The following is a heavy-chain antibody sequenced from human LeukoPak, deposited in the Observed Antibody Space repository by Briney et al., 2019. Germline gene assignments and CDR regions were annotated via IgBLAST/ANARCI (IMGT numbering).Heavy chain of an antibody. D-gene: IGHD3-9*01. CDR3: AKDGPSNYDILTGYYPFSYGMDV. J-gene: IGHJ6*02. CDR2: ISWTSGSI. V-gene: IGHV3-9*01. CDR1: GLTFDDDA. Sequence: GGSLRLSCAASGLTFDDDAMHWGRQAPGKGLEWGSGISWTSGSIGYADSVKGRFTISRDNAKNSLYLQMNSLRAEDTALYYCAKDGPSNYDILTGYYPFSYGMDVWGQATTVTVPS.